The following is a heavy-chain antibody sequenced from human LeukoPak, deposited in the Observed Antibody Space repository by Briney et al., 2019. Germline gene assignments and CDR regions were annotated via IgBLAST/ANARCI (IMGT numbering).Heavy chain of an antibody. CDR1: GFTFSSYW. Sequence: GGSLRLSCAASGFTFSSYWMSWVRQAPGKGQEWVANIKQDGSEKYYVDSVKGRFTISRDNAKNSLYLQMNSLRAEDTAVYYCARDRLGGSTYNWFDPWGQGTLVTVSS. CDR3: ARDRLGGSTYNWFDP. V-gene: IGHV3-7*01. D-gene: IGHD5-12*01. J-gene: IGHJ5*02. CDR2: IKQDGSEK.